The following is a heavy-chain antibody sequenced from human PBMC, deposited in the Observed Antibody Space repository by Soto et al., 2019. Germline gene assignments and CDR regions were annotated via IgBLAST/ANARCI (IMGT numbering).Heavy chain of an antibody. CDR3: VQKIAGTTTSGASGYFDF. CDR2: ISGGGDAT. J-gene: IGHJ2*01. CDR1: GFTFSEFA. Sequence: EVQLLESGGGLVQPGGSLTLSCAASGFTFSEFAMNWVRQAPGKGLEWVSGISGGGDATFYADSVKGRFTISRVQSKNTVYLQMNGATAVDTAVYYCVQKIAGTTTSGASGYFDFWGGGTLVTFSS. V-gene: IGHV3-23*01. D-gene: IGHD2-15*01.